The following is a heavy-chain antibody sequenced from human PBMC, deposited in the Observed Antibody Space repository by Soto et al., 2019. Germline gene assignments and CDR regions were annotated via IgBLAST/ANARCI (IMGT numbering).Heavy chain of an antibody. CDR3: ARDPSEGRVGNWFES. CDR1: GFTFSRYG. V-gene: IGHV3-21*01. Sequence: PGGSLRLSCAASGFTFSRYGMNWLRQAPGKGLEWVASISSSTSYVYYADSVKGRFSTSRDNAKNILYLEMYALRTEHTAVYYCARDPSEGRVGNWFESWGQGTLVTVSS. D-gene: IGHD2-2*01. J-gene: IGHJ5*01. CDR2: ISSSTSYV.